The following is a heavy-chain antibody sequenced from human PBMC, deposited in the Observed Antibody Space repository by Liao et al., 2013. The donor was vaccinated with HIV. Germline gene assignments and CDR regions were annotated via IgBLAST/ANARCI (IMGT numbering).Heavy chain of an antibody. CDR3: ARGKEGFWSGYGRHYFDS. Sequence: QVQLQESGPGLVKPSETLSLTCAVYGGSFSSHYWSWIRQSPGKGLEWIGEIKHSGSTTHNPSLKSRATISLDTSKNHFSLKLSSVTAADTAVYYCARGKEGFWSGYGRHYFDSWGQGTLVTVSS. V-gene: IGHV4-34*10. CDR1: GGSFSSHY. CDR2: IKHSGST. D-gene: IGHD3-3*01. J-gene: IGHJ4*02.